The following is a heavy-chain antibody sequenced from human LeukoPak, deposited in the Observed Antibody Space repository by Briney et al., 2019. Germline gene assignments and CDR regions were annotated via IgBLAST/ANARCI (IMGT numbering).Heavy chain of an antibody. J-gene: IGHJ5*02. Sequence: QAGGSLRLSCAASGFTFSSYGMSWVRQAPGKGLEWVSAISGSGGSTYYADSVKGRFTISRDNSKNTLYLQMNSLRAEDTAVYYCANVVRGVIDWFDPWGQGTLVTVSS. CDR3: ANVVRGVIDWFDP. CDR2: ISGSGGST. D-gene: IGHD3-10*01. V-gene: IGHV3-23*01. CDR1: GFTFSSYG.